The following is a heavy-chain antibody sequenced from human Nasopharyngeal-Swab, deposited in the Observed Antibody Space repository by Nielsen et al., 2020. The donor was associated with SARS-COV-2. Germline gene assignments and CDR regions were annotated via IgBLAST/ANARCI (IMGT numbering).Heavy chain of an antibody. V-gene: IGHV1-69*10. CDR3: ARGGWLRKDYYYSYYYMDV. D-gene: IGHD5-24*01. J-gene: IGHJ6*03. CDR1: GGTFSSYG. Sequence: SVKVSCRTSGGTFSSYGISWFRQAPGQGLEWMGGIIPILPITNYAQKFQDRVTITADKSTSTAYMELSSLRSEDTAAYYCARGGWLRKDYYYSYYYMDVWGKGTTVTVSS. CDR2: IIPILPIT.